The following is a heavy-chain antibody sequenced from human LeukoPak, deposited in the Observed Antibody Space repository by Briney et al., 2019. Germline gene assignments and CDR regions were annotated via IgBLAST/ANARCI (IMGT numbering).Heavy chain of an antibody. CDR2: ISGSGGST. CDR1: GFTFSSCA. CDR3: AKAGYGSGSYFIFDY. J-gene: IGHJ4*02. V-gene: IGHV3-23*01. Sequence: PGGSLRLSCAASGFTFSSCAMSWVRQAPGKGLEWVSAISGSGGSTYYADSVKGRFTISRDNSKNTLYLQMNSLRAEDTAVYYCAKAGYGSGSYFIFDYWGQGTLVTVSS. D-gene: IGHD3-10*01.